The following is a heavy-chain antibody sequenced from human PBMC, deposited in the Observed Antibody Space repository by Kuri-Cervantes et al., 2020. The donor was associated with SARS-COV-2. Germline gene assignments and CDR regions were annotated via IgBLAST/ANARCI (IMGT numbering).Heavy chain of an antibody. Sequence: GESLKISCAASGFTVSSNYMSWVRQAPGKGLEWVSAISGSGGSTYYADSVKGRFTISRDNSKNTLYLQMNSLRAEDTAVYYCAKELLEVGYYYYMDVWGKGTTVTVSS. V-gene: IGHV3-23*01. CDR3: AKELLEVGYYYYMDV. J-gene: IGHJ6*03. CDR2: ISGSGGST. CDR1: GFTVSSNY. D-gene: IGHD3-10*01.